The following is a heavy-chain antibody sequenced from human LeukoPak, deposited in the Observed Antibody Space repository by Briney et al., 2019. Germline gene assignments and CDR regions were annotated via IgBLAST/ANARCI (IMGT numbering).Heavy chain of an antibody. CDR3: TRAESSGWPHFDY. J-gene: IGHJ4*02. CDR1: GYSFTTYW. V-gene: IGHV3-73*01. D-gene: IGHD6-19*01. CDR2: IRSKANNYAT. Sequence: GESLKISCKGSGYSFTTYWIGWVRQMPGKGLEWVANIRSKANNYATVYAASVKGRFTVFRDDSKNTAYLQMNSLETQDTAVYYCTRAESSGWPHFDYWGQGTLVTVSS.